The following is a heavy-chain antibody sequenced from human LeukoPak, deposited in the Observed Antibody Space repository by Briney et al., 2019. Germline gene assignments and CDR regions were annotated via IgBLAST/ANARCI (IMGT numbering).Heavy chain of an antibody. Sequence: PGGSLRLSCAASGFTFSMYWMSWVRQAPGKGLEWVSSISSSSSYIYYADSVKGRFTISRDNAKNSLYLQMNSLRAEDTAVYYCARDRDDWFDYWGQGTLVTVSS. V-gene: IGHV3-21*01. CDR1: GFTFSMYW. CDR2: ISSSSSYI. J-gene: IGHJ4*02. CDR3: ARDRDDWFDY. D-gene: IGHD3-9*01.